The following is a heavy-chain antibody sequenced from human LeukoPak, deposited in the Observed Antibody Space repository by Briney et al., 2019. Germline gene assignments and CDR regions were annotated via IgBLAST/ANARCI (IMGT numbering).Heavy chain of an antibody. D-gene: IGHD6-19*01. Sequence: GGSLRLSCAASGFTFSNAWMSWVRQAPGKGLEWVGRIKSKTDGGTTDYAAPVKGRFTISRDDSKNTLYLQMNSLKTEDTAVYYCTTDVEQWPAFDYWGQGTLVTVSS. CDR1: GFTFSNAW. V-gene: IGHV3-15*01. J-gene: IGHJ4*02. CDR2: IKSKTDGGTT. CDR3: TTDVEQWPAFDY.